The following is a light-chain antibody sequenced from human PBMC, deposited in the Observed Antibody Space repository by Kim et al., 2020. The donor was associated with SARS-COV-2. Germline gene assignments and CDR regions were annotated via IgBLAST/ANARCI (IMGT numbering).Light chain of an antibody. J-gene: IGLJ2*01. Sequence: GQSVTISCTGTSSESGGYDYVSWYQQYPGRTPKIIISNVNKRPSGVTDRFSGSKSGNTASLTVSGLQAEDGAVYYCASYGGSNNLIFGGGTQLTVL. CDR1: SSESGGYDY. V-gene: IGLV2-8*01. CDR2: NVN. CDR3: ASYGGSNNLI.